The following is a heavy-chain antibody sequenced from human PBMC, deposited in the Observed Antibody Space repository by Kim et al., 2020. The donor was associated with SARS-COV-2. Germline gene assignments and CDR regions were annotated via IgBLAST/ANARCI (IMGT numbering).Heavy chain of an antibody. CDR3: ARVGRFRYGSYFDY. J-gene: IGHJ4*02. V-gene: IGHV1-18*01. Sequence: QKLQGRVTRTPDTSTSTAYMELRSLRSDDTAVYYCARVGRFRYGSYFDYWGQGTLVTVSS. D-gene: IGHD1-26*01.